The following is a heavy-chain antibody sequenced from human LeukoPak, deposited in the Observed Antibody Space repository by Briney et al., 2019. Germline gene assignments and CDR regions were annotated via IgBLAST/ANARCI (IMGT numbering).Heavy chain of an antibody. Sequence: PGGSLRLSCAASGFTFSSYWMSWVRQAPGKGLEWVANIKQDGSEKYYVDSVKGRFTISRDDAKNSLYLQMNSLRAEDTAVYYCAREGGYSWAVSVDYWGQGTLVTVSS. J-gene: IGHJ4*02. CDR2: IKQDGSEK. CDR3: AREGGYSWAVSVDY. D-gene: IGHD5-18*01. V-gene: IGHV3-7*01. CDR1: GFTFSSYW.